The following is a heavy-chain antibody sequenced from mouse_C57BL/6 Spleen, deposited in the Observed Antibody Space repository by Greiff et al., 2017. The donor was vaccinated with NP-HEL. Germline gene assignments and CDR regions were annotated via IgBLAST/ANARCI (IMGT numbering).Heavy chain of an antibody. D-gene: IGHD1-1*01. CDR3: TTANCYGSPYYFGY. CDR1: GFNIKDYY. CDR2: IDPEDGDT. Sequence: VQLQQSGAELVRPGASVKLSCTASGFNIKDYYMHWVKQRPEQGLAWIGRIDPEDGDTESAPKFQGKATMTADTSSNTAYLQLSILTSEDTAFYYCTTANCYGSPYYFGYWGQGTTLTVSS. J-gene: IGHJ2*01. V-gene: IGHV14-1*01.